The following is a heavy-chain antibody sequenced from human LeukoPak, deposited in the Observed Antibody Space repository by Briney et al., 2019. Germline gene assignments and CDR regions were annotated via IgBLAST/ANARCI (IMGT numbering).Heavy chain of an antibody. Sequence: SETLSLTCTVSGASISNSFYYWGWIRQPPGKGLEWIGYIYYSGSTYYNPSLKSRVTISVDTSKNQFSLKLSSVTAADTAVYYCARGQGSYYYGSGSRKRSNWFDPWGQGTLVTVSS. V-gene: IGHV4-61*05. CDR2: IYYSGST. CDR3: ARGQGSYYYGSGSRKRSNWFDP. J-gene: IGHJ5*02. CDR1: GASISNSFYY. D-gene: IGHD3-10*01.